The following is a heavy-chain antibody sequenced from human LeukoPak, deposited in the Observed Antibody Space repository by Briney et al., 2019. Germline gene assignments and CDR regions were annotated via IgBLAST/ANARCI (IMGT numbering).Heavy chain of an antibody. D-gene: IGHD5-12*01. V-gene: IGHV3-30*18. CDR3: AKDDGDWLRVTRSYFDY. J-gene: IGHJ4*02. CDR1: GFTFSSYG. CDR2: ISYDGSNK. Sequence: GRSLRLSCAASGFTFSSYGMHWVRQAPRKGLEWGAVISYDGSNKYYADSVKGRFTISRDNSKNTLYLPMNSLSAEDTAVSYCAKDDGDWLRVTRSYFDYRGPGTLVTVSS.